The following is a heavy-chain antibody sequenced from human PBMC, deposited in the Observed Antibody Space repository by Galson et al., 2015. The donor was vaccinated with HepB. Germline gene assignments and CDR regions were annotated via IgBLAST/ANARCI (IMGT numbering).Heavy chain of an antibody. J-gene: IGHJ4*02. Sequence: SVKVSCKASGYTLTSYGISWVRQAPGQGLEWMGWISAYNGNTDYAQRLQGRVTMTTDTSTSTAYMELRSLISDDTAVYYCARDTVQTGITGNSTFDSWGQGTLVTVSS. V-gene: IGHV1-18*01. CDR3: ARDTVQTGITGNSTFDS. D-gene: IGHD1-20*01. CDR1: GYTLTSYG. CDR2: ISAYNGNT.